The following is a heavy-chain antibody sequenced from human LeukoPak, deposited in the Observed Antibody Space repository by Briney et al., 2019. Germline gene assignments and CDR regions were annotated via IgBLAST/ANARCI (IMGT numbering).Heavy chain of an antibody. D-gene: IGHD6-19*01. Sequence: ASVSVSCKASGYTFVNFGLIWVRQAPGQGLEWMGWISPENGDTNYAQNFQGRVTMTRDTSISTAYLDLSRLRSDDTAVYYCARVLYSSGWYDGDYWGQGTLVTVSS. J-gene: IGHJ4*02. CDR2: ISPENGDT. V-gene: IGHV1-2*02. CDR3: ARVLYSSGWYDGDY. CDR1: GYTFVNFG.